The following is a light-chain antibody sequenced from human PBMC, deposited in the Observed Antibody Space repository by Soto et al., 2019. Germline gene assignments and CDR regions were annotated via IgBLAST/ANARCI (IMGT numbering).Light chain of an antibody. CDR2: GAS. V-gene: IGKV3-20*01. CDR3: QQYGSSPTWT. J-gene: IGKJ1*01. Sequence: DSELTQSPGTLSLSPGERATLSCRASQSVSSNYLAWYQQKPGQAPRLLIYGASTRATGIPDRFSGSGSGTDFTLTISRLEPEDSAVYYCQQYGSSPTWTFGQGTKVDIK. CDR1: QSVSSNY.